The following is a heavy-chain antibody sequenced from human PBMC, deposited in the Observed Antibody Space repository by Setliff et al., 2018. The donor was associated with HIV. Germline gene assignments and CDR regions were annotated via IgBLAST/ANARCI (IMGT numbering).Heavy chain of an antibody. J-gene: IGHJ5*02. CDR2: TSKSGST. V-gene: IGHV4-59*11. Sequence: SETLSPTCTVSGDSINTHYWSWVRQPPGKALEWIGTTSKSGSTTYNPSLNSRVTISVDTAKNQFSLKVTSVTSADTAVYYCARGSTTWWTWWFDPWGQGTLVTVSS. CDR3: ARGSTTWWTWWFDP. CDR1: GDSINTHY. D-gene: IGHD2-15*01.